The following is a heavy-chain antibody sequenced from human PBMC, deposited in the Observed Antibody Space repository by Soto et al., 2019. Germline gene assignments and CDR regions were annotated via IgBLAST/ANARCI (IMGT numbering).Heavy chain of an antibody. D-gene: IGHD6-13*01. CDR3: AKDSSSWSYYYYGMDV. Sequence: ESGGGVVQPGRSLRLSCAASGFTFSSYGMHWVRQAPGKGLEWVAVISYDGSNKYYADSVKGRFTISRDNSKNTLYLQMNSLRAEDTAVYYCAKDSSSWSYYYYGMDVWGQGTTVTVSS. CDR1: GFTFSSYG. V-gene: IGHV3-30*18. J-gene: IGHJ6*02. CDR2: ISYDGSNK.